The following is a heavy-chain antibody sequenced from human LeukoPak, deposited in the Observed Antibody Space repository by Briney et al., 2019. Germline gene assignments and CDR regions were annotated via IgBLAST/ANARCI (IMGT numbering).Heavy chain of an antibody. J-gene: IGHJ6*02. CDR2: IYYSGST. CDR1: GGSISSSSYY. D-gene: IGHD2-2*01. CDR3: ARHRPTSSYYYYGMGV. V-gene: IGHV4-39*01. Sequence: SETLSLTCTVSGGSISSSSYYWGWIRQPPGKGLEWIGSIYYSGSTYYNPSLKSRVTISVDTSKNQFSLKLSSVTAADTAVYYCARHRPTSSYYYYGMGVWGQGTTVTVSS.